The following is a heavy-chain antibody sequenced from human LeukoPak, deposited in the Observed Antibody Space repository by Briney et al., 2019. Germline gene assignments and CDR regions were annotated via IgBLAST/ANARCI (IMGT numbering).Heavy chain of an antibody. J-gene: IGHJ4*02. Sequence: SETLSLTCIVPGGSLSSYSWSWIRQRAGKGLEWIGRIYTSGSTDYNPPLKSRVTMSVDTSKNQFSLQLNFVTPEDAAVYYCARGGGNHYGDYEFPFDYWGQGTLVTVSS. D-gene: IGHD4-17*01. CDR3: ARGGGNHYGDYEFPFDY. CDR2: IYTSGST. V-gene: IGHV4-4*07. CDR1: GGSLSSYS.